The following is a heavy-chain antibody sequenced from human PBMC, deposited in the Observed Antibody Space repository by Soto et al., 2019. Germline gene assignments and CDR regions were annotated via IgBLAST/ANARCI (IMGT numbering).Heavy chain of an antibody. CDR3: VRDTGTRFLFDP. CDR1: GGSISGGDYY. V-gene: IGHV4-30-4*01. Sequence: PSETLSLTGTVSGGSISGGDYYCTWIRQPPGKGLEWIGYIYYSGSTSYNPSFKSRLTMSVGRSRNHFSLKLNSVTAAATAVYYCVRDTGTRFLFDPWGKVALVTVAS. D-gene: IGHD1-7*01. CDR2: IYYSGST. J-gene: IGHJ5*02.